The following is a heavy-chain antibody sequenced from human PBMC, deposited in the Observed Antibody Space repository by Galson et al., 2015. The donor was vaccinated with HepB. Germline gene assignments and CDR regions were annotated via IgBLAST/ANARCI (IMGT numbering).Heavy chain of an antibody. CDR1: GFTFDDYA. Sequence: SLRLSCAASGFTFDDYAMHWVRQAPGKGLEWVSGISWNSGSIGYADSVKGRFTISRDNAKNSLYLQMNSLRAEDTALYYCAKDSGYSYGEFDYWGQGTLVTVSS. J-gene: IGHJ4*02. D-gene: IGHD5-18*01. V-gene: IGHV3-9*01. CDR3: AKDSGYSYGEFDY. CDR2: ISWNSGSI.